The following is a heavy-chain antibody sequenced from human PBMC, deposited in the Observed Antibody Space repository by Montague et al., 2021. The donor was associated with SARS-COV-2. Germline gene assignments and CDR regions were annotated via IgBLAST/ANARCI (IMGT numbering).Heavy chain of an antibody. CDR2: ISGSGGST. D-gene: IGHD3-3*01. CDR3: AKDQFVYDFWSGYGTIDY. Sequence: SLRLSCAASGFTFSSYAMSWVRQAPGKGLGWVSAISGSGGSTYYADSVKGRFTISRDNSKNTLYLQMNSLRAEDTAVYYCAKDQFVYDFWSGYGTIDYWGQGTLVTVSS. CDR1: GFTFSSYA. J-gene: IGHJ4*02. V-gene: IGHV3-23*01.